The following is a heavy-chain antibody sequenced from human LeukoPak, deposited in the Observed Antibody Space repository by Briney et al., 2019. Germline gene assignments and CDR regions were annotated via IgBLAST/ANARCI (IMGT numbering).Heavy chain of an antibody. V-gene: IGHV4-59*01. CDR3: ARDHCSSTSCYFDD. CDR2: IYYSGST. J-gene: IGHJ4*02. Sequence: SETLSLTCIVSGGSISSYYWSWIRQPPGKGLEWIGYIYYSGSTNYNPSLKSRVTISVDTSKNQFSLKLSSVTAADTAVYYCARDHCSSTSCYFDDWGQGTLVTVSS. CDR1: GGSISSYY. D-gene: IGHD2-2*01.